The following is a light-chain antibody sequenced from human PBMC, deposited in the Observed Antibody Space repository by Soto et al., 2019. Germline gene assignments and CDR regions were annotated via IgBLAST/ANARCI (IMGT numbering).Light chain of an antibody. CDR3: QQCNNWPPIT. Sequence: EIVMTQSPDTLSVSPGGRATLSCRASQSVSGNLAWYQQKPGQAPRLLIYDTSTRATGIPARFSGSGSGTEFTLTISSLQSEDFAVYYCQQCNNWPPITFGQGTRLEIK. CDR2: DTS. V-gene: IGKV3-15*01. CDR1: QSVSGN. J-gene: IGKJ5*01.